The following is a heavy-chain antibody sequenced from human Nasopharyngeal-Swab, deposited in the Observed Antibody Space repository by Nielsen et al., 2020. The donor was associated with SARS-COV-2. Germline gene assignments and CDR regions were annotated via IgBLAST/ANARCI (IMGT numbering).Heavy chain of an antibody. CDR3: AKSGEYGGMPWGGYMDV. D-gene: IGHD4-23*01. V-gene: IGHV3-74*01. CDR2: INSDGSST. J-gene: IGHJ6*03. Sequence: WIRQPPGKGLVWVSRINSDGSSTSYADSVKGRFTISRDNAKNSLYLQMNSLRAEDTALYYRAKSGEYGGMPWGGYMDVWGKGTTVTVSS.